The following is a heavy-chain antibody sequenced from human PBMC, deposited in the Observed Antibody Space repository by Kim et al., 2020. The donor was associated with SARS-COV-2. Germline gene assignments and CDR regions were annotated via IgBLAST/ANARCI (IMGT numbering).Heavy chain of an antibody. V-gene: IGHV1-46*01. J-gene: IGHJ6*02. Sequence: ASVKVSCKSSGYTFTSYYMHWVRQAPGQGLEWMGIINPSGGSTSYAQKFQGRVTMTRDTSTSTVYMELSSLRSEDTAVYYCARATVTTDYYYYCMDVWGQGTTVTVSS. CDR1: GYTFTSYY. CDR2: INPSGGST. D-gene: IGHD4-17*01. CDR3: ARATVTTDYYYYCMDV.